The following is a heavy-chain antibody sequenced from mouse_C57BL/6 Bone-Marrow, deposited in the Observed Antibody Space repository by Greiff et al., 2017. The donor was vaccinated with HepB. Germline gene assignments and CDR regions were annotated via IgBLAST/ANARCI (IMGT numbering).Heavy chain of an antibody. CDR2: IDPSDSYT. Sequence: QVQLQQPGAELVMPGASVKLSCKASGYTFTSYWMHWVKQRPGQGLEWIGEIDPSDSYTNYNQKFEGKSTLTVDKSSSTAYMQLSSLTSEDSAVYYCASSNWDDYAMDYWGQGTSVTVSS. J-gene: IGHJ4*01. CDR3: ASSNWDDYAMDY. D-gene: IGHD4-1*02. V-gene: IGHV1-69*01. CDR1: GYTFTSYW.